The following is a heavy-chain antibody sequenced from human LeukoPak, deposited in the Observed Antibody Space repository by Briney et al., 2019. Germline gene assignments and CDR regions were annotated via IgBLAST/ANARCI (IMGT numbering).Heavy chain of an antibody. Sequence: PSETLSLTCAVYGGSFSGYYWSWIRQPPGKGLEWIGEINHSGSTNYNPSLKSRVTISVDTSKNQFSLKLSSVTAADTAVYYCASPWDFWGQGTLVTVSS. CDR1: GGSFSGYY. J-gene: IGHJ4*02. CDR2: INHSGST. CDR3: ASPWDF. V-gene: IGHV4-34*01.